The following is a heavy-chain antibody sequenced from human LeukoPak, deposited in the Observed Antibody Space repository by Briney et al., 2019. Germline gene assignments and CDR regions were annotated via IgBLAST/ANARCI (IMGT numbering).Heavy chain of an antibody. CDR2: ISGSDSST. V-gene: IGHV3-23*01. Sequence: PGGSLRLSCAASGFTFSRFTMNWVRQAPGKGLEWVSGISGSDSSTYYADFVKGRFIISRDNSKNTLYLQMNSLRADDTAVYYCAKGGEWLYYFDYWGQGTLVTVSS. CDR3: AKGGEWLYYFDY. D-gene: IGHD5-12*01. CDR1: GFTFSRFT. J-gene: IGHJ4*02.